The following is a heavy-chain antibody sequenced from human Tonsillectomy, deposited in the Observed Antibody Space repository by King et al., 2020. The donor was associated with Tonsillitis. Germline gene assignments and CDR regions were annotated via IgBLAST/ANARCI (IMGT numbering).Heavy chain of an antibody. Sequence: VQLVESGGGLVKPGRSLRLSCTASGFTFGDYAMSWFRQAPGKGLEWVGFIRSKAYGGTTEYAASVKGRFTISRDDSKSIAYLQMNSLKTEDTAVYYCTRDRELRYFDWLLSGYYYYGMDVWGQGTTVTVSS. CDR3: TRDRELRYFDWLLSGYYYYGMDV. D-gene: IGHD3-9*01. CDR1: GFTFGDYA. V-gene: IGHV3-49*05. CDR2: IRSKAYGGTT. J-gene: IGHJ6*02.